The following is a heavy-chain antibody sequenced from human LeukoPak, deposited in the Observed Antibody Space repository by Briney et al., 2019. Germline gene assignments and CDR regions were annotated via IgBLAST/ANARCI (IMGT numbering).Heavy chain of an antibody. CDR2: IKQDGSKK. J-gene: IGHJ4*02. V-gene: IGHV3-7*04. CDR3: TRVGYIDEGIDY. CDR1: GFPFSSYW. D-gene: IGHD5-24*01. Sequence: GGSLRLSCVASGFPFSSYWMTWVRQAPGKGLEWVANIKQDGSKKSYVDSVKGRFTISRDNAKNSLYLQMNSLRAEDTAIYYCTRVGYIDEGIDYWGQGTLVIVSS.